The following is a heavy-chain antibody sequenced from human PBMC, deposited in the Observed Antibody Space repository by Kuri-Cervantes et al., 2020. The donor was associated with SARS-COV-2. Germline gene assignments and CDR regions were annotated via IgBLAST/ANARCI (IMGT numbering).Heavy chain of an antibody. Sequence: SETLSLTCTVSGGSISSYYWSWIRRPPGKGLEWIGYIYYSGSTNYNPSLKSRVTISVDTSKNQFSLKLSSVTAADTAVYYCARIGSYDFWSGYPSRPPYYYYYGMDVWGQGTTVTVSS. D-gene: IGHD3-3*01. CDR1: GGSISSYY. CDR2: IYYSGST. J-gene: IGHJ6*02. CDR3: ARIGSYDFWSGYPSRPPYYYYYGMDV. V-gene: IGHV4-59*01.